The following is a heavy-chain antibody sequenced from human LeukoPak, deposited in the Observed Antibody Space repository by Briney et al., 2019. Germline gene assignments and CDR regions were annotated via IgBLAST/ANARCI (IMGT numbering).Heavy chain of an antibody. CDR3: ARGPDSSGSYFDY. D-gene: IGHD3-22*01. Sequence: GRSLRLSCAASGFTFSNYGMHWVRQAPGKGLEWVAIISYDGSNTYYEDSVKGRFTISRDNSKNTLYLQMNSLRAEDTAVYYCARGPDSSGSYFDYWGQGTLVTVSS. V-gene: IGHV3-30*03. CDR1: GFTFSNYG. J-gene: IGHJ4*02. CDR2: ISYDGSNT.